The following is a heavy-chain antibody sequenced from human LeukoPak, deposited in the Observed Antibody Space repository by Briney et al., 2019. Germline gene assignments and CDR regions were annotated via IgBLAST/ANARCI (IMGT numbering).Heavy chain of an antibody. CDR3: AKIPWAYGQLSDY. J-gene: IGHJ4*02. D-gene: IGHD3-10*01. V-gene: IGHV3-23*01. Sequence: PGGSLRLSCAASGFTFSSYAMSWVRQAPGKGLEWVSAISGSGGGTYYADSVKGRFTISRDNSKNTLYLQMNSLRAEDTAVYYCAKIPWAYGQLSDYWGQGTLVTVSS. CDR1: GFTFSSYA. CDR2: ISGSGGGT.